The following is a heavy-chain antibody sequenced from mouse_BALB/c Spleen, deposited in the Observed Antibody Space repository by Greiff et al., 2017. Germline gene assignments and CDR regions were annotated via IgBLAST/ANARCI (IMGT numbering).Heavy chain of an antibody. V-gene: IGHV5-4*02. CDR1: GFTFSDYY. Sequence: EVQLVESGGGLVKPGGSLKLSCAASGFTFSDYYMYWVRQTPEKRLEWVATISDGGSYTYYPDSVKGRFTISRDNAKNNLYLQMSSLKSEDTAMYYCARDDDGYSAWFAYWGQGTLVTVSA. J-gene: IGHJ3*01. CDR3: ARDDDGYSAWFAY. CDR2: ISDGGSYT. D-gene: IGHD2-3*01.